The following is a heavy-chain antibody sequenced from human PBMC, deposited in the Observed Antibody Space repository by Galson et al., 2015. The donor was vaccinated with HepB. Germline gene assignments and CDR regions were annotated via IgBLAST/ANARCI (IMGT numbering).Heavy chain of an antibody. CDR3: TRDNYGKMHV. V-gene: IGHV1-2*02. Sequence: SCKASVNTFTAYYTHWVRQAPGQGLEWMGWINPNSSDTNYAQIFQGRVTMTRDTSISTAYMELTSLRFDDTAVYYCTRDNYGKMHVCGTGTTVTVSS. CDR1: VNTFTAYY. D-gene: IGHD4-11*01. J-gene: IGHJ6*04. CDR2: INPNSSDT.